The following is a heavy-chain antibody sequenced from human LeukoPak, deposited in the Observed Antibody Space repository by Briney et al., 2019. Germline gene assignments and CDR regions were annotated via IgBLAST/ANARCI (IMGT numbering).Heavy chain of an antibody. CDR3: ARDSRGFDAFDI. CDR2: IIPLFGTA. Sequence: SVKVSCKASGYTFTGYYMHWVRQAPGQGLEWMGGIIPLFGTANYAQKFQGRVTITTDESTSTAYMELSSLRSEDTAVYYCARDSRGFDAFDIWGQGTMVTVSS. J-gene: IGHJ3*02. CDR1: GYTFTGYY. V-gene: IGHV1-69*05.